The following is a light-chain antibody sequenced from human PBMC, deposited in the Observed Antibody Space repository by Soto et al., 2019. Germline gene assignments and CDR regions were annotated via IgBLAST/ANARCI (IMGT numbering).Light chain of an antibody. Sequence: DIPMTQSPSSLSASVGDRVTITCRASQSISSYLNWYQQKQGKAPKLLIYAASSLQSGVPSRFSGSGSGTDFTLTISSLQPEDFATYYCRQSDSTPPGFTFGPGTKVDIK. CDR2: AAS. CDR3: RQSDSTPPGFT. J-gene: IGKJ3*01. CDR1: QSISSY. V-gene: IGKV1-39*01.